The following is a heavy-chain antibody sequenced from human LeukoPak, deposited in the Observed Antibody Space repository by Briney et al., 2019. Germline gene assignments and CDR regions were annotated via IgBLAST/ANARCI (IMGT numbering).Heavy chain of an antibody. J-gene: IGHJ3*02. D-gene: IGHD1-26*01. Sequence: GGSLRLSCAASGLIFSGSWMNWVRQAPGKGLEWVATINPDGNKKGVADSVRGRFTISRDDAENSLYLQMNSLRAEDTAVYYCARVPPLSIVGATTPDAFDIWGQGTMVTVSS. CDR2: INPDGNKK. CDR3: ARVPPLSIVGATTPDAFDI. CDR1: GLIFSGSW. V-gene: IGHV3-7*03.